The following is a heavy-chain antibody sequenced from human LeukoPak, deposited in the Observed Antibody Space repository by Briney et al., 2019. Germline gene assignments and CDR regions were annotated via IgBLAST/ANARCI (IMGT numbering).Heavy chain of an antibody. CDR1: GFTFSSYR. CDR3: ARVKGLNTFDY. J-gene: IGHJ4*02. V-gene: IGHV3-48*02. Sequence: GGSLRLSCAASGFTFSSYRMNWVRQAPGKGLEWVSYISSSSTIYYADSVKGRFTISRDNAKNSLYLQMNSLRDEDTAVYYCARVKGLNTFDYWGQGRLATVSS. CDR2: ISSSSTI. D-gene: IGHD1/OR15-1a*01.